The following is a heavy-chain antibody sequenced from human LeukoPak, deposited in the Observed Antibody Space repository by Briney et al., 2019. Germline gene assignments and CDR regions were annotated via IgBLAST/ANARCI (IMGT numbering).Heavy chain of an antibody. D-gene: IGHD5-24*01. CDR2: IRYDGSNK. Sequence: GGSLRLSCAASGFTFSSYGMHWVRQAPGKGLEWVAFIRYDGSNKYYADSVKGRFTISRDNSKNTLYLQMNSLRAEDTAVYYCARDRYPDGYNTFDYWGQGTLVTVSS. CDR1: GFTFSSYG. V-gene: IGHV3-30*02. CDR3: ARDRYPDGYNTFDY. J-gene: IGHJ4*02.